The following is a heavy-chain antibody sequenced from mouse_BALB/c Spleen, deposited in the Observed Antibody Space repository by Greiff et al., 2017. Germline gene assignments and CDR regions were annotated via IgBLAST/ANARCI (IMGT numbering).Heavy chain of an antibody. D-gene: IGHD1-1*01. Sequence: LQQPGAELVKPGASVKMSCKASGYTFTSYNMHWVKQTPGQGLEWIGAIYPGNGDTSYNQKFKGKATLTADKSSSTAYMQLSSLTSEDSAVYYCARGLLRYTSMDYWGQGTSVTVAS. CDR1: GYTFTSYN. J-gene: IGHJ4*01. CDR3: ARGLLRYTSMDY. CDR2: IYPGNGDT. V-gene: IGHV1-12*01.